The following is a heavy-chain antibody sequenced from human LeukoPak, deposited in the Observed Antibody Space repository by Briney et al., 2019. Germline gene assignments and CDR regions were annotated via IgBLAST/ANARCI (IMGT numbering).Heavy chain of an antibody. V-gene: IGHV3-33*01. D-gene: IGHD4-4*01. CDR2: IWYDGSNK. CDR1: GFTFSSYG. Sequence: GRSLRPSCAASGFTFSSYGMHWVRQAPGKGLEWVAVIWYDGSNKYYADSVKGRFTISRDNSKNTLYLQMNSLRAEDTAVYYCARSYDYSNYANNLYYWGQGTLVTVSS. CDR3: ARSYDYSNYANNLYY. J-gene: IGHJ4*02.